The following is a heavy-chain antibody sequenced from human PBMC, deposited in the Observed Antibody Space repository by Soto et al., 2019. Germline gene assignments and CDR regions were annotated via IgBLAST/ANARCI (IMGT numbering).Heavy chain of an antibody. CDR3: AHRLGLCFGGIPGHWFDP. D-gene: IGHD3-10*01. V-gene: IGHV2-5*02. J-gene: IGHJ5*02. CDR2: IYWDDDK. Sequence: QITLKESGPTLVKPTQTLTLTCTFSGFSLSTSGVGVGWIRQPPGQALEWLALIYWDDDKRYSPSLKSRLTITKDTSKIQVVLTMTNMDPVDTATYYCAHRLGLCFGGIPGHWFDPWGQGTLVTVSS. CDR1: GFSLSTSGVG.